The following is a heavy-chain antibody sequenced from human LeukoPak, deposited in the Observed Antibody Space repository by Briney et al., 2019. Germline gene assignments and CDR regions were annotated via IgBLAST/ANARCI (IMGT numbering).Heavy chain of an antibody. CDR1: GGSISSYY. CDR3: AREGQGSGSYYKGNWFDP. CDR2: IYTSGST. D-gene: IGHD3-10*01. Sequence: SETLSLTCTVSGGSISSYYWSWIRQPAGKGLEWIGRIYTSGSTNYNPSLKSRVTMSVDTSKNQFSLKLSSVTAADTAVYYCAREGQGSGSYYKGNWFDPWGQGTLVTVSS. V-gene: IGHV4-4*07. J-gene: IGHJ5*02.